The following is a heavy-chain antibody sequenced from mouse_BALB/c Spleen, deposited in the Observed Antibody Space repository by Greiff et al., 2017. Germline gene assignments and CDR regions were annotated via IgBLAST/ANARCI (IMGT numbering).Heavy chain of an antibody. CDR2: INPSTGYT. CDR1: GYTFTSYW. J-gene: IGHJ4*01. CDR3: ARGIYYYGSSYDFYYAMDY. Sequence: VMLVESGAELAKPGASVKMSCKASGYTFTSYWMHWVKQRPGQGLEWIGYINPSTGYTEYNQKFKDKATLTADKSSSTAYMQLSSLTSEDSAVYYCARGIYYYGSSYDFYYAMDYWGQGTSVTVSS. V-gene: IGHV1-7*01. D-gene: IGHD1-1*01.